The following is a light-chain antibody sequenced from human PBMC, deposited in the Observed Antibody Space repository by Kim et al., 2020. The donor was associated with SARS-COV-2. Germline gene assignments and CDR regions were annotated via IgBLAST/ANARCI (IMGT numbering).Light chain of an antibody. J-gene: IGLJ2*01. V-gene: IGLV1-47*01. CDR1: SSNIGSNY. CDR3: SSYTSSSTL. Sequence: ELTQPPSASGTPGQRVTISCSGSSSNIGSNYVYWYQQLPGTAPKLLIYRNNQRPSGVPDRFSGSKSGNTASLTISGLQAEDEADYYCSSYTSSSTLFGGGTQLTVL. CDR2: RNN.